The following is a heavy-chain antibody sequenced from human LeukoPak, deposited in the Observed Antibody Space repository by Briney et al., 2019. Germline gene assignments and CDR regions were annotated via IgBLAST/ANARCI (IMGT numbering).Heavy chain of an antibody. J-gene: IGHJ4*02. V-gene: IGHV3-30*04. CDR3: ARDSFFGGWLQSDFDY. CDR2: ISYDGSNK. CDR1: GFTFSSYA. D-gene: IGHD5-24*01. Sequence: GGSLRLSCAASGFTFSSYAMHWVRQAPGKGLEWVAVISYDGSNKYYADSVKGRFTISRDNSKNTLYLQMNSLRAEDTAVYYCARDSFFGGWLQSDFDYWGQGTLVTVSS.